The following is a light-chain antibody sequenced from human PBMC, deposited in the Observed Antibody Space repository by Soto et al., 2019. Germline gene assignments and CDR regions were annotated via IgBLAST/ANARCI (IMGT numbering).Light chain of an antibody. Sequence: IVLTQSPGPLSLSPGERATLSCRSSQRVTSNYLAWYQQRPGQAPRLLIFGASIRDTGLPDRFIGSGSGTDFTLTISRLEPEDFAVYYCQQYGSSPGTFGQGTKVEIK. J-gene: IGKJ1*01. CDR2: GAS. V-gene: IGKV3-20*01. CDR1: QRVTSNY. CDR3: QQYGSSPGT.